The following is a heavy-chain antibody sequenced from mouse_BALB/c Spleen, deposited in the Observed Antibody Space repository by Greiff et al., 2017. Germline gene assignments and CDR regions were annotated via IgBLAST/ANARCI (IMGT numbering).Heavy chain of an antibody. Sequence: EVQLQQSGAELVKPGASVKLSCTASGFNIKDTYMHWVKQRPEQGLEWIGRIDPANGNTKYDPKFQGKATITADTSSNTAYLQLSSLTSEDTAVYYCARDAPYEGFFAYWGQGTLVTVSA. CDR3: ARDAPYEGFFAY. CDR1: GFNIKDTY. CDR2: IDPANGNT. D-gene: IGHD2-9*01. J-gene: IGHJ3*01. V-gene: IGHV14-3*02.